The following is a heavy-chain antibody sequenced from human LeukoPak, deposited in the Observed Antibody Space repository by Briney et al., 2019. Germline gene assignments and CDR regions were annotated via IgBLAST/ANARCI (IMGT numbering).Heavy chain of an antibody. Sequence: SETLPLTFTGSGGCRIGDDYYWSWTRYHPKKNLEWIGYIYYSGSTYYNPSLKSRVTISVDTSKNQFSLKLSSVTAADTAVYYCARQILDCSGGSCPASWFDYWGQGTLVTVSS. CDR3: ARQILDCSGGSCPASWFDY. V-gene: IGHV4-31*03. CDR1: GGCRIGDDYY. CDR2: IYYSGST. J-gene: IGHJ4*02. D-gene: IGHD2-15*01.